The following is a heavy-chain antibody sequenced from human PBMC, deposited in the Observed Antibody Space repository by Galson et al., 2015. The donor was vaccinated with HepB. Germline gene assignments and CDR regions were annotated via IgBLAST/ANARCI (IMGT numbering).Heavy chain of an antibody. CDR3: ARDRAVGDYGFDY. CDR2: IKQDGSEK. D-gene: IGHD4-17*01. Sequence: SLRLSCAASGFTFSSYWMSWVRQAPGKGLEWVANIKQDGSEKYYVDSVKGRFTISRDNAKNSLYLQMNSLRAEDTAVYYCARDRAVGDYGFDYWGQGTLVTVSS. J-gene: IGHJ4*02. V-gene: IGHV3-7*03. CDR1: GFTFSSYW.